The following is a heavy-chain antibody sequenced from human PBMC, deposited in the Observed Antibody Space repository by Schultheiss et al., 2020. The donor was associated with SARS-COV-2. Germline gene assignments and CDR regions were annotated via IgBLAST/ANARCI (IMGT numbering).Heavy chain of an antibody. D-gene: IGHD1-26*01. J-gene: IGHJ4*02. V-gene: IGHV1-69*04. CDR2: IIPILGIA. CDR1: GYTFTSYA. Sequence: SVKVSCKASGYTFTSYAISWVRQAPGQGLEWMGRIIPILGIANYAQKFQGRVTITADESTSTAYMELSSLRSEDTAVYYCAAGEWERPLGYWGQGTLVTVSS. CDR3: AAGEWERPLGY.